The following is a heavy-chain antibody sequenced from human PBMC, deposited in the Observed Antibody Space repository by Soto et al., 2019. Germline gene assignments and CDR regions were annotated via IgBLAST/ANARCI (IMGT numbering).Heavy chain of an antibody. CDR2: ISYDGSNK. V-gene: IGHV3-30*18. J-gene: IGHJ6*02. CDR3: AKDSGTASHYYYYGMDV. Sequence: ESGGGVVQPGRSLRLSCAASGFTFSSYGMHWVRQAPGKGLEWVAVISYDGSNKYYADSVKGRFTISRDNSKSTLYLQMNSLRAEDTAVYYCAKDSGTASHYYYYGMDVWGQGTTVTVSS. D-gene: IGHD3-10*01. CDR1: GFTFSSYG.